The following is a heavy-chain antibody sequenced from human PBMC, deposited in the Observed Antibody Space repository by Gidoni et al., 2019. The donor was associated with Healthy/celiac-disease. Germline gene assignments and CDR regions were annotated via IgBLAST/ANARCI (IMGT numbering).Heavy chain of an antibody. Sequence: EVQLVESGGGLVKPGGSLRLSCAASGFTFSSYSLHWVRQAPGKGLDWVSSSSSSSSYINYADSVKGRFTISRDNAKNSLYLQMNSLRAEDTAVYYCARAPEFYYYDSSGYLSWFDPWGQGTLVTVSS. V-gene: IGHV3-21*01. CDR2: SSSSSSYI. J-gene: IGHJ5*02. CDR1: GFTFSSYS. CDR3: ARAPEFYYYDSSGYLSWFDP. D-gene: IGHD3-22*01.